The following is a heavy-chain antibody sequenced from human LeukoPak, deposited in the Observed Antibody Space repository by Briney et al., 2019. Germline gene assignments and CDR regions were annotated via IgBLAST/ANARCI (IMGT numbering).Heavy chain of an antibody. CDR1: GFTVSSNY. CDR2: IYSGGST. J-gene: IGHJ4*02. CDR3: AGGSGGYSGYADY. D-gene: IGHD5-12*01. Sequence: GGSLRLSCAASGFTVSSNYMSWVRQAPGKGLEWVSVIYSGGSTYYADSVKGRFTISRDNSKNTLYLQMNSLRAEDTAVYYCAGGSGGYSGYADYWGQGTLVTVSS. V-gene: IGHV3-53*01.